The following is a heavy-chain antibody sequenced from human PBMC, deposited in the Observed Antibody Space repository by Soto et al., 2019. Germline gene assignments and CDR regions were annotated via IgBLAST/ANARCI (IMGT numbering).Heavy chain of an antibody. CDR3: ARVRLIRGVTPSHFGL. D-gene: IGHD3-10*01. CDR2: IIPLYGTV. Sequence: QAHLAQSGAEVKKPGSSVTVSCKASGGTFNSYGISWVRQAPGQGLDWMGVIIPLYGTVNYAQKFQGRVSITANKSMSTAYMDLNSLRSNDTAVYYCARVRLIRGVTPSHFGLWGQGTQVTVSS. CDR1: GGTFNSYG. V-gene: IGHV1-69*06. J-gene: IGHJ4*02.